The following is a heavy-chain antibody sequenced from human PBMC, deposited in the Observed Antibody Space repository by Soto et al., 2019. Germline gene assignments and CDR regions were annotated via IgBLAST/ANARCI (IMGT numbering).Heavy chain of an antibody. CDR3: ARDLWGYCGTDCYPLDV. D-gene: IGHD2-21*02. CDR2: MYNTGST. V-gene: IGHV4-59*01. Sequence: QVQLQESGPGLVKPSETLSLTCTVSGGSISGYYWSWIRQPPGKGLEWIGYMYNTGSTVYNPSFKSRVTISVGTSKNQFSLKLNSVTAADTAVYYCARDLWGYCGTDCYPLDVWGQGTTVTVSS. CDR1: GGSISGYY. J-gene: IGHJ6*02.